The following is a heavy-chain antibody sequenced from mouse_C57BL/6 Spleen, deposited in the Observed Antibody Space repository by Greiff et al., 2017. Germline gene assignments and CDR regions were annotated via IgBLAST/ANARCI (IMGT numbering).Heavy chain of an antibody. D-gene: IGHD1-1*01. V-gene: IGHV1-9*01. CDR1: GYTFTGYW. CDR3: ARRAVVGYFDD. Sequence: QVQLQQSGAELMKPGASVKLSCKATGYTFTGYWIEWVKQRPGHGLEWIGEILPGSGSTNYNPKFKGKATFTADTSSNTAYMQLSSLTTEDSAIYYCARRAVVGYFDDWGKGTTRTVSS. CDR2: ILPGSGST. J-gene: IGHJ2*01.